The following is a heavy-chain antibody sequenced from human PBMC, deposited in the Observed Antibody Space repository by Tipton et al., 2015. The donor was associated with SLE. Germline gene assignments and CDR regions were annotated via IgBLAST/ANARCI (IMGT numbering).Heavy chain of an antibody. CDR1: GYSISSGYY. CDR3: ASAVVVNNDWYFDL. J-gene: IGHJ2*01. V-gene: IGHV4-38-2*01. Sequence: LSLTCAVSGYSISSGYYWGWIRQPPGKGLEWIGSIYHSGSTYYTPSLKSRVTISVDTSKNQFSLKLSSVTAADTAVYYCASAVVVNNDWYFDLWGRGTLVTVSS. CDR2: IYHSGST. D-gene: IGHD3-22*01.